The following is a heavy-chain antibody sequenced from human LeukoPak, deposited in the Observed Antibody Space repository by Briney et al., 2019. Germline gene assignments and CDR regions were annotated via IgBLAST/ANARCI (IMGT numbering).Heavy chain of an antibody. CDR1: GYTLTELS. CDR2: FDPEDGET. J-gene: IGHJ6*02. Sequence: ASVKVCCKVSGYTLTELSMHWVRQAPGKGLEWMGGFDPEDGETIYAQKFQGRVTMTEDTSTDTAYIELSSLRSEDTAVYYCARGIYYGSGINYGMDVWGQGTRSPSP. V-gene: IGHV1-24*01. CDR3: ARGIYYGSGINYGMDV. D-gene: IGHD3-10*01.